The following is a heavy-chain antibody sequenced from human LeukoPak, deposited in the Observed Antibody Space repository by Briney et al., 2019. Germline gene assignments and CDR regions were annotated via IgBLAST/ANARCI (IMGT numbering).Heavy chain of an antibody. J-gene: IGHJ4*02. CDR2: INPNSGGT. D-gene: IGHD6-13*01. Sequence: GASVKVSCKASGYTFTGYYMHWVRQAPGQGLEWMGRINPNSGGTNYAQKFQGRVTMTRDTSISTAYMELSRLRSDDTAVYYCARDTPGIAAAGIDYWGQGNLVTVSS. CDR1: GYTFTGYY. CDR3: ARDTPGIAAAGIDY. V-gene: IGHV1-2*06.